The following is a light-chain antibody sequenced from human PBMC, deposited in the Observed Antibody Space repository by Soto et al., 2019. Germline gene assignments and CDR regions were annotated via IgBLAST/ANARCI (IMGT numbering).Light chain of an antibody. V-gene: IGKV1-33*01. CDR2: DAS. J-gene: IGKJ5*01. CDR1: QDIRNS. CDR3: QQANSLPIT. Sequence: IQMTQSNSFLPASVGDRVTITCQASQDIRNSLNWYQQKPGTAPNLLIYDASNLETGVPSRFSGSGSGTDFSFSISSLQPEDFATYYCQQANSLPITFGQGRLLEIK.